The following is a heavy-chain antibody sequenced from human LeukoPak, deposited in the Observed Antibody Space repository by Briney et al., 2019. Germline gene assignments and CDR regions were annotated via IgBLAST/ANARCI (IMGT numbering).Heavy chain of an antibody. Sequence: PSETLSLTCTVSGGSISSSSYYWGWIRQPPGKGLEWIGNIYHSGNTYYNSSLKSRVTISVDTSKNQFSLQLSSVTAADTAVYYCAREIAVAGPFDYWGQGTLVTVSS. D-gene: IGHD6-19*01. J-gene: IGHJ4*02. CDR2: IYHSGNT. CDR1: GGSISSSSYY. V-gene: IGHV4-39*02. CDR3: AREIAVAGPFDY.